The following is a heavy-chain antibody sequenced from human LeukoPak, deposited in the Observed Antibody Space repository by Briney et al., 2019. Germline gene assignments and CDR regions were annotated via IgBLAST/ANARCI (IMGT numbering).Heavy chain of an antibody. J-gene: IGHJ4*02. V-gene: IGHV4-4*07. D-gene: IGHD3-3*01. Sequence: SETLSLTCTVSGGSISSYQWNWIRQPAGKGLEWIGRIYTSGSTNYNPSLKSRVTMSVDTSKNQFSLKLSSVTAADTAVYYCAREGGFYRPLDYSGQGTLVTVSS. CDR2: IYTSGST. CDR3: AREGGFYRPLDY. CDR1: GGSISSYQ.